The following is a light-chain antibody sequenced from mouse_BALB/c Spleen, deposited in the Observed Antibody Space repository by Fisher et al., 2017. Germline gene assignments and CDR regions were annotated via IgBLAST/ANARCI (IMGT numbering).Light chain of an antibody. V-gene: IGKV4-68*01. CDR2: RTS. CDR3: QQGSSIPRT. Sequence: IVITQTTAIMSASPGEKVTMTCSASSSVSYMYWYQQKPGSSPKPWIYRTSNLASGVPARFSGSGSGTSYSLTISSMEAEDAATYYCQQGSSIPRTFGGGTKLEIK. J-gene: IGKJ2*01. CDR1: SSVSY.